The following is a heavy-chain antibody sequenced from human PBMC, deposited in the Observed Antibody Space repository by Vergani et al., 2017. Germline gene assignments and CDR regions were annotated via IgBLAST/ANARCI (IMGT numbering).Heavy chain of an antibody. J-gene: IGHJ6*02. CDR2: INPTTGNP. D-gene: IGHD6-13*01. Sequence: QEQLVQSGSALKKPGASVKVSCKASGYSFNNYAIHWVRQAPGQGLAWMGWINPTTGNPTYARAFTGRFVFSLDTSVSTAYLQISSLKAEDTAVYYCARVTTALRTAAGTSRPYYYYGMDVWGQGTTVTVSS. CDR1: GYSFNNYA. V-gene: IGHV7-4-1*02. CDR3: ARVTTALRTAAGTSRPYYYYGMDV.